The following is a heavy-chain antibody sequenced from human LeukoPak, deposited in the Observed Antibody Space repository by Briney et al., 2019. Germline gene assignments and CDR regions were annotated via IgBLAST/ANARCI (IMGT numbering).Heavy chain of an antibody. Sequence: PSETLSLTCAVYGGSFSGYYWSWIRQPPGKGLEWIGEINHSGSTNYNPSLKSRVTISVDTSKNQFSLKLSSATAADTAVYYCARNPRNSYGYDAFDVWGQGTMVTVSS. CDR2: INHSGST. CDR3: ARNPRNSYGYDAFDV. CDR1: GGSFSGYY. J-gene: IGHJ3*01. V-gene: IGHV4-34*01. D-gene: IGHD5-18*01.